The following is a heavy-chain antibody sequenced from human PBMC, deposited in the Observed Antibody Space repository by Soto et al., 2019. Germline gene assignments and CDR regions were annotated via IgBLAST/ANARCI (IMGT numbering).Heavy chain of an antibody. J-gene: IGHJ4*02. CDR1: GGYISSYY. V-gene: IGHV4-59*01. CDR3: AAPPRY. CDR2: IYNSGNT. D-gene: IGHD6-6*01. Sequence: PSETLSLTCTVSGGYISSYYLNWIRQPPGKGLEWIGYIYNSGNTNYNPSLRSRVIISIDTSKNQFSLKLTSVTAADTAVYYCAAPPRYWGQGTLVTVSS.